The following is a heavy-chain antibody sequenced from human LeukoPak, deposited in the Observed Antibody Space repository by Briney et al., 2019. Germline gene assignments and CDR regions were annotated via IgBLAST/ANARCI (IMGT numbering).Heavy chain of an antibody. J-gene: IGHJ5*02. CDR3: AAGGGYSSSWYWFDP. CDR2: IYPGDSDT. V-gene: IGHV5-51*01. Sequence: ESLKVSCKGSGYSFTSYWIGWVRQMPGKGLEWMGIIYPGDSDTRYSPSFQGQVTISADKSISTAYLQWSSLKASDTAMYYCAAGGGYSSSWYWFDPWGQGTLVTVSS. CDR1: GYSFTSYW. D-gene: IGHD6-13*01.